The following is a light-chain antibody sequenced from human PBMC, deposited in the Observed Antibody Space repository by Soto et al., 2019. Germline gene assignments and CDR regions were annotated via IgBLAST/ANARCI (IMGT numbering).Light chain of an antibody. V-gene: IGKV3-20*01. J-gene: IGKJ1*01. CDR2: GAS. CDR3: QQYGTSPRT. CDR1: ESVSSNY. Sequence: EIVLTQSPGTLSLSPGERATLSCRATESVSSNYLAWYQQKPGQALRVLIYGASIRATGIPDRFSGSGSETDFTLTISRLEPEDFAVYYCQQYGTSPRTFGQGTKVEIK.